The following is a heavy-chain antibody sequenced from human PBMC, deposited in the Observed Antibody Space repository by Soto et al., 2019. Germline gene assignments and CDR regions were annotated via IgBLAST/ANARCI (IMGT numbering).Heavy chain of an antibody. CDR2: ISDSGSST. CDR1: GFTFSSYA. Sequence: EVQLLESGGGLVQPGGSLRLSCAASGFTFSSYAMSWVRQAPGKGLEWVSAISDSGSSTYYADSVKGRFTISRDTSKNTLYLQMNSLRAEDAAVYYCANDRDVGRGSPYYFDYWGQGTLVTVSS. CDR3: ANDRDVGRGSPYYFDY. V-gene: IGHV3-23*01. D-gene: IGHD1-26*01. J-gene: IGHJ4*02.